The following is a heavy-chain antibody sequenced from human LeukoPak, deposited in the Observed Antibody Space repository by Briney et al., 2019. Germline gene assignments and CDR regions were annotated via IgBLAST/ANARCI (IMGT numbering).Heavy chain of an antibody. V-gene: IGHV3-30*18. CDR3: VKGRNGPSGYNFDF. J-gene: IGHJ4*02. CDR1: GFTFSSYG. Sequence: GGSLRLSCAASGFTFSSYGMHWVRQAPGKGLEWVTGVSYDENDKFYADSVKGRFTISRDNAKNTLYLRMNTLRVEDTAVYYCVKGRNGPSGYNFDFWGQGTVVTVSS. D-gene: IGHD5-18*01. CDR2: VSYDENDK.